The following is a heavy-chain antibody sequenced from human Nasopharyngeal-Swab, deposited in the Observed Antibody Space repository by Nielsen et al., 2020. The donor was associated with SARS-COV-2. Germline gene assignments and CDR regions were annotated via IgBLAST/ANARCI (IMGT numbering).Heavy chain of an antibody. V-gene: IGHV2-70*01. CDR2: IDWDDDK. CDR3: ARIRRQQLANGVGWFDP. D-gene: IGHD6-13*01. CDR1: GSSPSTSGMC. J-gene: IGHJ5*02. Sequence: SGPTLVKPTQTLTLTCTFSGSSPSTSGMCVSWIRQPPGKALEWLALIDWDDDKYYSTSLKTRLTISKDTSKNQVVLTMTNMDPVDTATYYCARIRRQQLANGVGWFDPWGQGTLVTVSS.